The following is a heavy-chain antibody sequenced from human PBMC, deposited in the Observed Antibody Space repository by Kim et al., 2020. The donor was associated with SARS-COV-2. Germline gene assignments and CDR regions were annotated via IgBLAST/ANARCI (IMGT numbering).Heavy chain of an antibody. D-gene: IGHD5-12*01. V-gene: IGHV4-39*01. CDR1: GGSISSSSYY. CDR2: IYYSGST. Sequence: SETLSLTCTVSGGSISSSSYYWGWIRQPPGKGLEWIGSIYYSGSTYYNPSLKSRVTISVDTSKNQFSLKLSSVTAADTAVYYCARHGSGYSGYPHSGQKFYYWGQGTLVTVSS. J-gene: IGHJ4*02. CDR3: ARHGSGYSGYPHSGQKFYY.